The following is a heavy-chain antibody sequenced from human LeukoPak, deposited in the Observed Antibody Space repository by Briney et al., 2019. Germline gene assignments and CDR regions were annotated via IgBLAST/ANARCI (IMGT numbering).Heavy chain of an antibody. D-gene: IGHD2-2*01. CDR1: GGSISSSSYY. Sequence: SETLSLTCTVSGGSISSSSYYWGWIRQPPGKGLEWIGSIYYSGSTYYNPSLKSRVTISVDTSKNQFSLKLSSVTAADTAVYYCARDPPLGDIVVVPAAIGFDYWGQGTLVTVSS. CDR2: IYYSGST. J-gene: IGHJ4*02. V-gene: IGHV4-39*07. CDR3: ARDPPLGDIVVVPAAIGFDY.